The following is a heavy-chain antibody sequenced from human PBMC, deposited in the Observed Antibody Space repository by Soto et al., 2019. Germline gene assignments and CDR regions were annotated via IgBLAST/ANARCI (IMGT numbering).Heavy chain of an antibody. Sequence: QVQLQESGPGLVKPSQTLSLTCSVSGESISSGGYYWSWIRHLQGKGREWIGYIYGTESAYYNPSLKSRVSISIDTSENHFAMRLTSVTAADSAVYYCARASSSSSAADYWGQGLQVTVSS. J-gene: IGHJ4*02. CDR3: ARASSSSSAADY. D-gene: IGHD6-6*01. CDR1: GESISSGGYY. CDR2: IYGTESA. V-gene: IGHV4-31*03.